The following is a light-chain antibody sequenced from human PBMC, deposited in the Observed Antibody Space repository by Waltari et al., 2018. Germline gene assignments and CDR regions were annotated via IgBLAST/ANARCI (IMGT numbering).Light chain of an antibody. Sequence: EIVLTQSPATLSLSPGERVTLSCRASQSVSRSLGWFLQKPGQAPKLLIYEASNRAPGLPGRFSVSGFGRDFTLTISSLEPEDFGVYYCQQRSVWPVTFGGGTKLEI. J-gene: IGKJ4*01. CDR3: QQRSVWPVT. V-gene: IGKV3-11*02. CDR2: EAS. CDR1: QSVSRS.